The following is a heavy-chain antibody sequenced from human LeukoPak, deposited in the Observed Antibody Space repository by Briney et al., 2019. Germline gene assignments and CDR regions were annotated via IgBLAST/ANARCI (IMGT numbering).Heavy chain of an antibody. J-gene: IGHJ4*02. CDR2: ISAYNGNT. CDR1: GYTFTSYG. D-gene: IGHD3-10*01. Sequence: ASVKVSCKASGYTFTSYGISWVRQAPGQGLEWMGWISAYNGNTNYAQKLQGRVTMTTDTSTSTAHMELRSLRSDDTAVYYCARVPSLLLWFGEFIDYWGQGTLVTVSS. V-gene: IGHV1-18*01. CDR3: ARVPSLLLWFGEFIDY.